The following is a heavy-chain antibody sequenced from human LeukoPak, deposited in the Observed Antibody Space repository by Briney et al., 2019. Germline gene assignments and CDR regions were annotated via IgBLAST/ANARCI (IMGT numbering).Heavy chain of an antibody. V-gene: IGHV1-2*02. CDR1: GYTFTGYF. Sequence: ASVTVSCKASGYTFTGYFMHWVRQAPGQGLEWMGWINPNSGGTNYAQKFQGRVTMTRDTSISTAYMELSRLRPDDTAVFYCARSGGAAAGPFYYFDYWGQGTLVTVSS. CDR2: INPNSGGT. CDR3: ARSGGAAAGPFYYFDY. J-gene: IGHJ4*02. D-gene: IGHD6-13*01.